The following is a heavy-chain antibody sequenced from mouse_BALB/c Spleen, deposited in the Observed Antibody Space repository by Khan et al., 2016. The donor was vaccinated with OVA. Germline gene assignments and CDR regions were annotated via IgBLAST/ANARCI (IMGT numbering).Heavy chain of an antibody. J-gene: IGHJ4*01. CDR3: AREGVRGVAMDY. Sequence: QVQLQQSGPELVKPGTLVKISCKASGYTFTAYDINWVKQRPGPGLEWIGWIYPGDGSMKDNETFKGKATLQADKSSHTAYMQISSLTSEKSAVYFCAREGVRGVAMDYWGQGTSDSVSS. CDR2: IYPGDGSM. V-gene: IGHV1S56*01. D-gene: IGHD1-1*01. CDR1: GYTFTAYD.